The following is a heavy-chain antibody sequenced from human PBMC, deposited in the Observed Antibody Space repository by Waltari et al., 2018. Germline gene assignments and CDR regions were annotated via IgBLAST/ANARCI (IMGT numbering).Heavy chain of an antibody. Sequence: QVQLVQSGSELKKPGASVRVSCKASGYTFIRYVVNWMRQAPGQGLEGMGWINTNTGNSTYAQGFTGRFVFSLDTSVSTAYLQISSLKAEDTAVYYCASPSDTAMGLGGMDVWGQGTTVTVSS. J-gene: IGHJ6*02. CDR3: ASPSDTAMGLGGMDV. CDR1: GYTFIRYV. CDR2: INTNTGNS. D-gene: IGHD5-18*01. V-gene: IGHV7-4-1*02.